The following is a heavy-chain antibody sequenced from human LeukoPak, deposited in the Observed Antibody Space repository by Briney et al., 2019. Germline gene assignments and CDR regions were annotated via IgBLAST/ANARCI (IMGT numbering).Heavy chain of an antibody. D-gene: IGHD6-19*01. V-gene: IGHV4-34*01. CDR1: GGSFTGSFSTYY. CDR3: ARNGWYSVDY. J-gene: IGHJ4*02. Sequence: SETLSLTCAVSGGSFTGSFSTYYWSWIRRPPGKGLEWIGEINHSGSTTYNPSLKSRVTISIDTSKNHFSLKLSSVTAADTAMYYCARNGWYSVDYWGQGTQVIVSS. CDR2: INHSGST.